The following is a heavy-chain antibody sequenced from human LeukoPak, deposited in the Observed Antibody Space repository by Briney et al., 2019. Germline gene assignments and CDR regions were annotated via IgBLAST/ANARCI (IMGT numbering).Heavy chain of an antibody. CDR1: GFTFSSYA. CDR2: ISGSGGST. CDR3: AKGAMVRGVMGDAFDI. J-gene: IGHJ3*02. V-gene: IGHV3-23*01. Sequence: GGSLRLSCAASGFTFSSYAMSWVRQAPGKGLEWVSAISGSGGSTYYADSVKGRFTISRGNSKNTLYLQMNSLRAEDTAVYYCAKGAMVRGVMGDAFDIWGQGTMVTVSS. D-gene: IGHD3-10*01.